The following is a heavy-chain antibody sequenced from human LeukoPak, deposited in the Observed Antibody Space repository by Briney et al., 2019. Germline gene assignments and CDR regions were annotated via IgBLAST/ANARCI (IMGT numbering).Heavy chain of an antibody. CDR1: GYTCTGYY. V-gene: IGHV1-2*02. CDR3: ARDDSIEQWLVPFDY. Sequence: ASVKVSCKASGYTCTGYYMHWVRQAPGQGLEWMGWINPNSGGTNYAQKFQGRVTMTRDTSISTAYMELSRLRSDDTAVYYCARDDSIEQWLVPFDYWGQGTLVTVSS. D-gene: IGHD6-19*01. J-gene: IGHJ4*02. CDR2: INPNSGGT.